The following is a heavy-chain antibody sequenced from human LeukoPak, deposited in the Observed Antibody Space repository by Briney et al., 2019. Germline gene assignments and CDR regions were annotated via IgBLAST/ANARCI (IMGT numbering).Heavy chain of an antibody. J-gene: IGHJ6*02. Sequence: SETLSLTCAVYGGSFSGYYWSWIRQPPGKGLEWIGEINHSGSTNYNPSLKSRVTISLDTSKNQFSLKLSSVTAADTAVYYCARVPTLYYYYGMDVWGQGTTVTVSS. CDR2: INHSGST. V-gene: IGHV4-34*01. CDR3: ARVPTLYYYYGMDV. CDR1: GGSFSGYY.